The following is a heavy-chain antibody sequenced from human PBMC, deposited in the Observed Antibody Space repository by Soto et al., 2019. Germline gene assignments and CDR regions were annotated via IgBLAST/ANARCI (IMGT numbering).Heavy chain of an antibody. V-gene: IGHV3-48*01. CDR1: KFTFSLSN. Sequence: EVQLVESGGGLLQPGGSMSLSCAASKFTFSLSNMNWVHLARGKGLEWISYISFNSKTILYADSVRGRFTSSRDNAKKSLHLQMHSLRGEDTAVYYCARGVTNFDSWRQGTLVTVSS. CDR2: ISFNSKTI. D-gene: IGHD1-1*01. CDR3: ARGVTNFDS. J-gene: IGHJ4*02.